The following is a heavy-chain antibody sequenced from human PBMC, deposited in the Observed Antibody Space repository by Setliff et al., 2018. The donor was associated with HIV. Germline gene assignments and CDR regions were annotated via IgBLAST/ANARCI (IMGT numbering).Heavy chain of an antibody. D-gene: IGHD6-13*01. J-gene: IGHJ5*02. V-gene: IGHV4-38-2*02. CDR2: IDASANT. CDR1: SSSISSNYY. Sequence: SETLSLTCTGSSSSISSNYYWAWIRQAPGKGLEWIGCIDASANTYYIPSLKSRATISIDTSKNQLSLKLRSVTAADTAVYYCARIGSGWSVGWFDPWGQGTLVTVSS. CDR3: ARIGSGWSVGWFDP.